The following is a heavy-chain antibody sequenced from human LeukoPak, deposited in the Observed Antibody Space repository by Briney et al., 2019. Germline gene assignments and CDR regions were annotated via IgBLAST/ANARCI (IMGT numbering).Heavy chain of an antibody. CDR1: GYTFTSYD. V-gene: IGHV1-8*03. CDR2: MNPNSGNT. D-gene: IGHD2-15*01. CDR3: ARGTRGYCSGGSCFSY. Sequence: ASVKVSCKXSGYTFTSYDINWVRQATRQGLEWMGRMNPNSGNTGYAQKFQGRVTITRNTSISTAYMELSSLRSEDTAVYYCARGTRGYCSGGSCFSYWGQGTLVTVSS. J-gene: IGHJ4*02.